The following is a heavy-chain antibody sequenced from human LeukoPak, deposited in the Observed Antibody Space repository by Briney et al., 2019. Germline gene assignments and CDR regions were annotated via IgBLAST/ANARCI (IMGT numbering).Heavy chain of an antibody. Sequence: ASVKVSCKASGYTFIRYYIHWVRQAPGQGLEWMGIINPSGGSTSYAQKFHGRVTMTGDTSTSTAYMELSSLRSEDTAVYYCAGPPYGANSLYYFDYWGQGTLVTVSS. D-gene: IGHD4-17*01. CDR2: INPSGGST. J-gene: IGHJ4*02. V-gene: IGHV1-46*01. CDR3: AGPPYGANSLYYFDY. CDR1: GYTFIRYY.